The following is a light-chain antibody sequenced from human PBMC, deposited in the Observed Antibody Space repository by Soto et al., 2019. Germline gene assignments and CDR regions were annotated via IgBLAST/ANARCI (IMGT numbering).Light chain of an antibody. CDR3: QHFGGTTFT. Sequence: EIVLTQSPGTLSLSPGEGATLSCRASQSVSSSYIAWYQQRPGQTPSLLIYGASTRATGIPDRFSGSVSGTHFTLTISRLEPGDIAVYYCQHFGGTTFTFGQGTRLEIK. J-gene: IGKJ5*01. CDR2: GAS. V-gene: IGKV3-20*01. CDR1: QSVSSSY.